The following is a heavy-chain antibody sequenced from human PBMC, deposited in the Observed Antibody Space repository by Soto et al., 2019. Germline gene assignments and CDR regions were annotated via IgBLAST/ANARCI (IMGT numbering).Heavy chain of an antibody. Sequence: GGSLRLSCAASRFAFTTYAMNWVRQAPGKGLEWVALMSSDGTNEHYADSVRGRFTVSRDNSRNTLFLQMNNLRTDDTAVYCCARCGYISGWYCYFDFWGLGTLVTVSS. CDR3: ARCGYISGWYCYFDF. V-gene: IGHV3-30-3*01. CDR2: MSSDGTNE. J-gene: IGHJ4*02. CDR1: RFAFTTYA. D-gene: IGHD6-19*01.